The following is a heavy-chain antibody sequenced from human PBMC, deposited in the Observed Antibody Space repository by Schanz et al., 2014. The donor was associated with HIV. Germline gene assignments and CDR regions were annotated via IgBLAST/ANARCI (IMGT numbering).Heavy chain of an antibody. J-gene: IGHJ6*02. CDR2: ISYDGSFQ. V-gene: IGHV3-30*03. CDR3: ARDGAMAFSLGMDV. CDR1: RFTFSNFG. Sequence: QVQLGESGGGVVQPGRSLRLSCAASRFTFSNFGMHWVRPAPGKGLEWVTFISYDGSFQYYADSVKGRFTISRDNSKNTLYLQMNRMRTEDTAVYYCARDGAMAFSLGMDVWGQGTTVTVSS. D-gene: IGHD2-2*01.